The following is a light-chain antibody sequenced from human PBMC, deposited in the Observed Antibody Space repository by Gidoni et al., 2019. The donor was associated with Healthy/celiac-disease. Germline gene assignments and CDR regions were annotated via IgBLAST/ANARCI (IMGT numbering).Light chain of an antibody. Sequence: QSVLTQPPSVSAAPGQKVTISCSGRTSNIGYNPVSWYQHLPGTAPKLLIYENSQRTSGIPDRFSASKSGTSATLGITGLQTGDEADYYCGSWDNTLSVYVFGTGTKFNVL. CDR3: GSWDNTLSVYV. J-gene: IGLJ1*01. CDR1: TSNIGYNP. CDR2: ENS. V-gene: IGLV1-51*02.